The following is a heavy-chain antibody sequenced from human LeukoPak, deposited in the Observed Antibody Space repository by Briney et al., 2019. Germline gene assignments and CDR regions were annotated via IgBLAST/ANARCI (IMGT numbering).Heavy chain of an antibody. Sequence: GGSLRLSCAASGFTFSNAWMSWVRQAPGKRLEWGGRIKRKTDGGTTDYAAPVKGRFTISRDDSKDTLYLQMNSLKTEDTAVYYCSANSDYSFDYWGQGTLVTVSS. CDR1: GFTFSNAW. CDR2: IKRKTDGGTT. CDR3: SANSDYSFDY. V-gene: IGHV3-15*01. J-gene: IGHJ4*02. D-gene: IGHD3-16*01.